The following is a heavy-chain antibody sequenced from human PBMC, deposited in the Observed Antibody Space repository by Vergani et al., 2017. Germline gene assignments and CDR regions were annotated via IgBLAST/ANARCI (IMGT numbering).Heavy chain of an antibody. V-gene: IGHV4-34*11. CDR1: GGSFSGYY. Sequence: QVQLQQWGAGLLKPSETLSLTCAVYGGSFSGYYWSWIRQPPGKGLEWIGYIYYSGSTNHNPSLKSRVTISVDTSKNQFSLKLSSVTAADTAVYYCARVPADSSGLFDYWGQGTLVTVSS. CDR2: IYYSGST. D-gene: IGHD3-22*01. CDR3: ARVPADSSGLFDY. J-gene: IGHJ4*02.